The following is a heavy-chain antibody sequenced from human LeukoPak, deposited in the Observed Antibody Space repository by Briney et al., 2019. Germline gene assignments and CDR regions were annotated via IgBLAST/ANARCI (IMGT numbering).Heavy chain of an antibody. V-gene: IGHV1-2*02. J-gene: IGHJ4*02. CDR1: GNTFIVNY. CDR2: INPNSGGA. D-gene: IGHD6-19*01. CDR3: VTRSYTSGWPN. Sequence: ASVTVSFKASGNTFIVNYIHWVGQARGQGLEWMGWINPNSGGANYAQRFQGRVTMTRDTSVTTAFLDLDRLTSDDTAVYYCVTRSYTSGWPNWGQGTLVTVSS.